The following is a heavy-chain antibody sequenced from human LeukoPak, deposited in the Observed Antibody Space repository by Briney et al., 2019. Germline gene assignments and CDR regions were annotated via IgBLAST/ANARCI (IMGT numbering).Heavy chain of an antibody. J-gene: IGHJ4*02. Sequence: SETLSLTFTVSGASITSHYWSWIRQPAGKGLEWIGRIYTRGTTDYNPSLKSRVIISVDTSKNQFSLQLSSVTAADTAIYYCARSRNLDYWGQGTLVTVSS. V-gene: IGHV4-4*07. CDR3: ARSRNLDY. CDR2: IYTRGTT. CDR1: GASITSHY.